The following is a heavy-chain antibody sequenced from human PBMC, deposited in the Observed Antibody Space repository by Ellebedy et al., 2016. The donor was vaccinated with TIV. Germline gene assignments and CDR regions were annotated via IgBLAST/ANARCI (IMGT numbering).Heavy chain of an antibody. D-gene: IGHD4-23*01. V-gene: IGHV3-74*01. CDR2: INSDGSST. CDR3: ARVPGGISGYVLDI. Sequence: GGSLRLSXAASGFTFSSYWMHWVRQAPGKGLVWVSRINSDGSSTSYADSVKGRFIISRDNAKNTLYLQMNSLKSEDTAVYYCARVPGGISGYVLDIWGQGAVVTVSS. J-gene: IGHJ3*02. CDR1: GFTFSSYW.